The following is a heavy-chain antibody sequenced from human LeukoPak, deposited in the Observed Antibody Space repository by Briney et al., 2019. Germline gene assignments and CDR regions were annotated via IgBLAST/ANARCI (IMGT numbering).Heavy chain of an antibody. D-gene: IGHD3-10*01. J-gene: IGHJ4*02. CDR1: GGSISSYY. Sequence: SETLSLTCTVSGGSISSYYWSWIRQPPGKGLEWIGYIYYSGSTNYNPSLKSRVTISVDTSKNQFSLKLSSVTAADTAVYYCARVPVVRTYYFDYWGQGTLVTVSS. V-gene: IGHV4-59*01. CDR2: IYYSGST. CDR3: ARVPVVRTYYFDY.